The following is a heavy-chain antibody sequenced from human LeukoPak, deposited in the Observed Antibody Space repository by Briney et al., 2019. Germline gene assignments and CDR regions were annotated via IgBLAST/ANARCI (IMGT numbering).Heavy chain of an antibody. D-gene: IGHD4-17*01. CDR2: IIPILGIA. V-gene: IGHV1-69*04. CDR1: GGTFSSYA. J-gene: IGHJ4*02. Sequence: ASVKVSCKASGGTFSSYAISWVRQAPGQGLEWMGRIIPILGIANYAQKFQGRVTITADKSTSTAYMELSSLRSEDTAVYYCAASGGDYGLDYWGQGTLVTVSS. CDR3: AASGGDYGLDY.